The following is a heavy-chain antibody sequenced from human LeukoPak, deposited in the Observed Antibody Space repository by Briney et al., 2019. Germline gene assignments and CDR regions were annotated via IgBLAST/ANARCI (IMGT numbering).Heavy chain of an antibody. CDR3: AKDSSQGGDYFDS. Sequence: GGSLRLSCVASGFTFGSHAMNWVRQAPGKGLEWVSGINGSGVITFYVDSVKGRFTISRDNSKNTLYLQMNSLRAEDTAIYYCAKDSSQGGDYFDSWGQGTLVTVSS. CDR1: GFTFGSHA. D-gene: IGHD3-16*01. V-gene: IGHV3-23*01. CDR2: INGSGVIT. J-gene: IGHJ4*02.